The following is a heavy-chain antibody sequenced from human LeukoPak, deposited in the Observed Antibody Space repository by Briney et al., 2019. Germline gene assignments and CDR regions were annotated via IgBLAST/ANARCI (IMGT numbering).Heavy chain of an antibody. Sequence: PSETLSLTCAVSRGSISSYYWSWIRQPPGKGVECRWYIYYSGSTNDNPSLKSRVTISVDTSKNQFSLKLSSVTAADPAVYYCARGSSYGDYANWGQGTLVTVSS. CDR1: RGSISSYY. V-gene: IGHV4-59*01. D-gene: IGHD4-17*01. J-gene: IGHJ4*02. CDR3: ARGSSYGDYAN. CDR2: IYYSGST.